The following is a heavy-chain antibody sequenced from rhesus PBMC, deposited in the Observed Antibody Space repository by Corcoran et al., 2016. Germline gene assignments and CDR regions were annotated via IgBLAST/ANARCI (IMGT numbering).Heavy chain of an antibody. Sequence: QVTLKESGPALVKPTQTLTLTCLFSGFSLTPGGMCVGWIRQPPGKALEWLASIYWDDSKYYTTSLKTRLTISKGTSKNQVVLTMTNMDLVDTATYYCARITGVLIKGDVWGAGVLVTVSS. CDR3: ARITGVLIKGDV. CDR2: IYWDDSK. V-gene: IGHV2S1*01. CDR1: GFSLTPGGMC. J-gene: IGHJ5-1*01. D-gene: IGHD3-34*01.